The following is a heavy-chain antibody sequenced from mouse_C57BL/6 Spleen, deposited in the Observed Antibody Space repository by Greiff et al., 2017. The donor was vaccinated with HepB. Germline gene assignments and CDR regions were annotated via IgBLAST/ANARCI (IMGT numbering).Heavy chain of an antibody. V-gene: IGHV1-85*01. CDR2: IYPRDGST. J-gene: IGHJ1*03. CDR3: ARKEAYYYGPGYFDV. D-gene: IGHD1-1*01. Sequence: QVQLKQSGPELVKPGASVKLSCKASGYTFTSYDINWVKQRPGQGLEWIGWIYPRDGSTKYNEKFKGKATLTVDTSSSTAYMELHSLTSEDSAVYFCARKEAYYYGPGYFDVWGTGTTVTVSS. CDR1: GYTFTSYD.